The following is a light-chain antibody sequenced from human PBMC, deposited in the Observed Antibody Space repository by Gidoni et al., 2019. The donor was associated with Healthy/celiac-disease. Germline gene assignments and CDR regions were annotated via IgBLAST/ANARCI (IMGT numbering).Light chain of an antibody. CDR1: QSISSY. V-gene: IGKV1-39*01. CDR2: AAS. J-gene: IGKJ1*01. CDR3: QQSYSTPGT. Sequence: DIQMTQSPSSLSASVGDRVTITCRASQSISSYLNWYQQKPGKAPKLLIYAASSLQSGVPSRFSGSGSGTDFTLTISSLQPEDFATYYCQQSYSTPGTFXXXTKVESK.